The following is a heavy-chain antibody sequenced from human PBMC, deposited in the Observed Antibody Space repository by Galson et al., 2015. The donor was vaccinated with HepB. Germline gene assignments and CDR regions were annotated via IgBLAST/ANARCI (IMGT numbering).Heavy chain of an antibody. CDR3: ARGRGYGDDYYYYGMDV. V-gene: IGHV3-21*01. CDR2: ISSSSSYI. J-gene: IGHJ6*02. CDR1: GFTFDDYA. D-gene: IGHD4-17*01. Sequence: SLRLSCAASGFTFDDYAMHWVRQAPGKGLEWVSSISSSSSYIYYADSVKGRFTISRDNAKNSLYLQMNSLRAEDTAVYYCARGRGYGDDYYYYGMDVWGQGTTVTVSS.